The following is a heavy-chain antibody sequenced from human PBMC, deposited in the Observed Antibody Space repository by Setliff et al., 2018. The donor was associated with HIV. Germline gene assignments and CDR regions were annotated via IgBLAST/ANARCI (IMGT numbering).Heavy chain of an antibody. CDR1: GFTFSTHG. J-gene: IGHJ6*02. V-gene: IGHV3-30*03. CDR3: VGMDIVVVLPPDV. D-gene: IGHD2-21*01. Sequence: GGSLRLSCAASGFTFSTHGMHWVRQAPGKGLEWVAIISYDGSNKYYADSVKGRFTISRDNSKNTLYLQMNSLRAEDTAVYYCVGMDIVVVLPPDVWGQGTTVTVSS. CDR2: ISYDGSNK.